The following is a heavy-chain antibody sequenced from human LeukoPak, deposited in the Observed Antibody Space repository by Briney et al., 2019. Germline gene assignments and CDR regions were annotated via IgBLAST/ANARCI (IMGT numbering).Heavy chain of an antibody. CDR3: ARSYGVRDLDN. CDR1: GGSISSYY. Sequence: SETLSLTCTVSGGSISSYYWSWIRQPAGKGLEWIGRIYSSGSTNYNPSLKSRLTMSVDMSTNQFSLNLSSVTAADTAVYYCARSYGVRDLDNWGQGTLVTVSS. D-gene: IGHD3-16*01. J-gene: IGHJ4*02. V-gene: IGHV4-4*07. CDR2: IYSSGST.